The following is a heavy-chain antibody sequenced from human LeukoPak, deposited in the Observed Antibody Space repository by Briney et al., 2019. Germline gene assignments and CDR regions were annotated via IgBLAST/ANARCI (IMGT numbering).Heavy chain of an antibody. J-gene: IGHJ3*02. CDR3: ARDGARGYSYGWFLGAFDI. Sequence: PSETLSLTCTVSGGSISSYYWSWIRQPPGKGLEWIGYIYYSGSTNHNPSLKSRVTISVDTSKNQFSLKLSSATAADTAVYYCARDGARGYSYGWFLGAFDIWGQGTMVTVSS. V-gene: IGHV4-59*01. D-gene: IGHD5-18*01. CDR1: GGSISSYY. CDR2: IYYSGST.